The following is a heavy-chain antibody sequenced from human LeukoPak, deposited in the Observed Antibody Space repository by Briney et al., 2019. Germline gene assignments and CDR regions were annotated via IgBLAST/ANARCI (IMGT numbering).Heavy chain of an antibody. CDR3: ARFPSHRWFDP. J-gene: IGHJ5*02. D-gene: IGHD2-2*01. CDR1: GYSISSGYY. CDR2: IYHSGST. Sequence: PSETLSLTCAVSGYSISSGYYWGWIRQPPGKGLEWIGSIYHSGSTYYNPSLKSRVTISIDTSKNQFSLKLSSVTAADTDVYYCARFPSHRWFDPWGQGTLVTVSS. V-gene: IGHV4-38-2*01.